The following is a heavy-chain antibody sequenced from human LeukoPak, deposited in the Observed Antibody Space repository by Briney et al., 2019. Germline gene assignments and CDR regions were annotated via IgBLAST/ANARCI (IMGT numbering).Heavy chain of an antibody. CDR1: GGSVSSSRYY. V-gene: IGHV4-39*01. CDR2: IYYSGST. CDR3: ARFYGFGELFSYGMDV. D-gene: IGHD3-10*01. Sequence: SETLSLTCTVSGGSVSSSRYYWGWIRQPPGQGLEWIGSIYYSGSTYNNPSLKSRVTISIDTSKNQFSLKVSSVTAADTAVYYCARFYGFGELFSYGMDVWGQGTTVTVSS. J-gene: IGHJ6*02.